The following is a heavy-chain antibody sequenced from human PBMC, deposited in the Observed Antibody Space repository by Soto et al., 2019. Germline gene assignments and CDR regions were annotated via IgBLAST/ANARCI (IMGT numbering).Heavy chain of an antibody. D-gene: IGHD2-2*01. CDR3: AKDAMPANGKWDWFDS. Sequence: VQLLESGGGLVQPGESWRLSCADSGFTFKNYAMSWVRQAPGKGLEWVSSIHGDGGTPYYADSVKGRFTMSRDNSKSTLFLQINSLRVEDTAEYYCAKDAMPANGKWDWFDSWGQGILVTVSS. V-gene: IGHV3-23*01. J-gene: IGHJ5*01. CDR2: IHGDGGTP. CDR1: GFTFKNYA.